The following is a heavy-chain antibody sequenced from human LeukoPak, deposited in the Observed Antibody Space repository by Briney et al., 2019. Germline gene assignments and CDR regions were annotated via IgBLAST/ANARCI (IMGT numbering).Heavy chain of an antibody. V-gene: IGHV3-74*01. D-gene: IGHD4-17*01. J-gene: IGHJ2*01. CDR2: INSDGIRT. CDR1: GFTFSNYW. CDR3: ARGGYGAYYFDL. Sequence: PGGSLRLSCAASGFTFSNYWMHWVRQAPRKGLVWVSRINSDGIRTNYADSVKGRFTISRDNAENTLYLQMNSLRAEDTAVYYCARGGYGAYYFDLWGRGTLVTVSS.